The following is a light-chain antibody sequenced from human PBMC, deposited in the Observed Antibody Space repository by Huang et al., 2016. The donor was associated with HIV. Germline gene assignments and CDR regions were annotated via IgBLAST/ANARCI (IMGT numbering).Light chain of an antibody. CDR3: QHLNSFPIIT. CDR1: QVISSY. J-gene: IGKJ5*01. Sequence: IQLTQSPSSLSASVGDRVTITCRASQVISSYLAWYQQSPGKAPKLLIFAASTLQSGVPSRFSGSGSGTEFTLTISSLQPADFATYYCQHLNSFPIITFGQGTRLEIK. V-gene: IGKV1-9*01. CDR2: AAS.